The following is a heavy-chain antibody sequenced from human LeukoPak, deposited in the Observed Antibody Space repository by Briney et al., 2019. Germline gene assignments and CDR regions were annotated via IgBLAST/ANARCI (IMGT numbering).Heavy chain of an antibody. CDR3: ARWNSSGCIDY. J-gene: IGHJ4*02. Sequence: SETLSLTRTVSGGSISSGGYYWSWIRQHPGKGLEWIGCIYYSGSTYYNPSFKSRVTISVDTSKNQFSLKLSSVTAADTAVYYCARWNSSGCIDYWGQGTLVAVSS. CDR1: GGSISSGGYY. CDR2: IYYSGST. V-gene: IGHV4-31*03. D-gene: IGHD3-22*01.